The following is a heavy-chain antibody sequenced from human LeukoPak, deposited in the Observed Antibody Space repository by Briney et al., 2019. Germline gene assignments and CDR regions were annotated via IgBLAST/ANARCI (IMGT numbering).Heavy chain of an antibody. CDR1: GGSFSGYY. D-gene: IGHD3-22*01. J-gene: IGHJ4*02. Sequence: PSETLSLTCAVYGGSFSGYYWSWIRQPPGKGLEWIGEINHSGSTNYNPSLKSRVTISVDTSKNQFSLKLSSVTAAHTAVYYCASRGDDSSGYLHYWGQGTLVTVSS. V-gene: IGHV4-34*01. CDR2: INHSGST. CDR3: ASRGDDSSGYLHY.